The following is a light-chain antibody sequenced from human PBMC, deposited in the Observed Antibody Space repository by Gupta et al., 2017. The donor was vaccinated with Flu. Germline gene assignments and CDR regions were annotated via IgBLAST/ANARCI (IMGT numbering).Light chain of an antibody. J-gene: IGKJ2*01. Sequence: DVVMTQSPLSLPVTLGQPASISCRSSQGLVYIDGNTYLNWFQQRPGQSPRRLIYKVANRDSGVPDRFSGSGSGSDCTRKISRVEAEDVGVDYCMQGTDWTRTFGQGTKLEIK. CDR3: MQGTDWTRT. CDR2: KVA. V-gene: IGKV2-30*01. CDR1: QGLVYIDGNTY.